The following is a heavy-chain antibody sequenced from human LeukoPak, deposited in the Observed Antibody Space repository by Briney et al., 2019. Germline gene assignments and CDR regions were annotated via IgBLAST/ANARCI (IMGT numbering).Heavy chain of an antibody. D-gene: IGHD5-18*01. J-gene: IGHJ4*02. V-gene: IGHV4-34*01. CDR2: INHSGST. CDR3: ARWARGYSYGFDY. Sequence: SETLSLTCAVYGGSFSGYYWSWIRQPPGKGLEWIGEINHSGSTNYNPSLKSRVTISVDTSKNQFSLKLSSVTAADTAVYYCARWARGYSYGFDYWGQGTLVTVSS. CDR1: GGSFSGYY.